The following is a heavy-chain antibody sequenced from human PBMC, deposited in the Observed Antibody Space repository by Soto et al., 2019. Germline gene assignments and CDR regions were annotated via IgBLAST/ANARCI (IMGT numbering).Heavy chain of an antibody. CDR1: GYTFTGYY. Sequence: GASVKVSCKASGYTFTGYYMHWVRQAPGQGIEWMGWINPNSGGTNYAQKFQGRVTMTRDTSISTAYMELSRLRSDDTAVYYCARDLMVRGVIIARFGYWGQGTLVTVSS. CDR3: ARDLMVRGVIIARFGY. CDR2: INPNSGGT. D-gene: IGHD3-10*01. J-gene: IGHJ4*02. V-gene: IGHV1-2*02.